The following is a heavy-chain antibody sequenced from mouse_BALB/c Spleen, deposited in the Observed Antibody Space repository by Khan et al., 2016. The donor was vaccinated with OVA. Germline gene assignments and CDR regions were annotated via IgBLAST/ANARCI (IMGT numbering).Heavy chain of an antibody. CDR1: GFSLTSYG. V-gene: IGHV2-2*02. CDR2: IWSGGST. J-gene: IGHJ1*01. Sequence: QVQLKQSGPGLVQPSQSLSITCTVSGFSLTSYGVHWVRQSPGKGLEWLGVIWSGGSTDYNAAFISRLSISKDNPKSQVFFKMNSLQANDTAIYYCARTGYFDVWGAGTTVTVSS. CDR3: ARTGYFDV.